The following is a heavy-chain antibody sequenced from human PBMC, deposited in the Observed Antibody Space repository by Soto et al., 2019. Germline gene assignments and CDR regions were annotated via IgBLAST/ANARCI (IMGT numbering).Heavy chain of an antibody. J-gene: IGHJ3*02. CDR2: IIPILGIP. CDR1: GGTFSSYT. CDR3: ASLAVADVAFHI. Sequence: QVQLVQSGAEVKKPGSSVKVSCKASGGTFSSYTISWVRQAPGQGLEWMGGIIPILGIPNYAQKFQGRVTITADKSTSTAYMELSSLSSEDTAVYYCASLAVADVAFHIWGQGTMVTVSS. D-gene: IGHD6-19*01. V-gene: IGHV1-69*02.